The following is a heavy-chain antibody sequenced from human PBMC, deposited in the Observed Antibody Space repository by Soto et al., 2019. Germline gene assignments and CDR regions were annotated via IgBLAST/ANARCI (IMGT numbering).Heavy chain of an antibody. CDR1: GGSISSGNYY. Sequence: QVQLQESGPGLVKPSQTLSLTCTVSGGSISSGNYYWSWIRQPPGKGLGWIGFISYTGNTYYSTSLKSRVTTSVATSKSQFSLNLSFVTAADTAVYYCATMGTPATGLYFFDYWGQGSLVTVSS. V-gene: IGHV4-30-4*01. CDR3: ATMGTPATGLYFFDY. J-gene: IGHJ4*02. D-gene: IGHD2-15*01. CDR2: ISYTGNT.